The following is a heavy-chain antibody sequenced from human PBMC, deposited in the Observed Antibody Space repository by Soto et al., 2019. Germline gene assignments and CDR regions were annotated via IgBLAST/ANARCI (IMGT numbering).Heavy chain of an antibody. CDR2: INGGSGNT. CDR3: GKDGSPNRDGHSNYKN. D-gene: IGHD3-10*01. J-gene: IGHJ4*02. Sequence: ASVKVSCKASGYIFSNYAVHWVRQAPGQRPEWMGWINGGSGNTDYSQKFQGRFTITRDTSANTVYMELSSLGSDDTAVYYCGKDGSPNRDGHSNYKNWGQGTLVTVSS. CDR1: GYIFSNYA. V-gene: IGHV1-3*01.